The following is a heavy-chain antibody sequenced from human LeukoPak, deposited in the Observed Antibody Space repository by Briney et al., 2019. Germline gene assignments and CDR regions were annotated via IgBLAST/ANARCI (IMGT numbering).Heavy chain of an antibody. CDR1: GFTFSSYS. Sequence: GGSLRLSCAASGFTFSSYSMNWVRLAPGKGLEWVSSISSSSSYTYYADSVKGRFTISRDNAKNSLYLQMNSLRAEDTAVYYCARGKGGGDYWGQGTLVTVSS. CDR3: ARGKGGGDY. CDR2: ISSSSSYT. J-gene: IGHJ4*02. V-gene: IGHV3-21*01. D-gene: IGHD3-16*01.